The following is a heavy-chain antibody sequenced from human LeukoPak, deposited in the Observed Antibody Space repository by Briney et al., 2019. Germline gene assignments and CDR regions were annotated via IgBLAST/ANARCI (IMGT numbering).Heavy chain of an antibody. CDR1: GFTFSDYS. D-gene: IGHD5-24*01. J-gene: IGHJ4*02. CDR3: ARDYKYAFDN. Sequence: GGSLRLSCAASGFTFSDYSLNWVRQAPGKGLEWISYIGIDSGNTNYADSVKGRFTISGDKAKNSLYLQMNSLRVEDTAVYYCARDYKYAFDNWGQGTLVTVSS. CDR2: IGIDSGNT. V-gene: IGHV3-48*01.